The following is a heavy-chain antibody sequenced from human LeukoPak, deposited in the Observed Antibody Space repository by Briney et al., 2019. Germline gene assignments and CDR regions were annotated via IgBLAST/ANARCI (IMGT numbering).Heavy chain of an antibody. V-gene: IGHV3-48*02. J-gene: IGHJ4*02. D-gene: IGHD6-13*01. CDR1: GFTFSSYS. Sequence: TGGSLRLSCAASGFTFSSYSMNWVRQAPGKGLEWVSYISSSSSTIYYADSVKGRFTISRDNAKNSLYLQVNSLRDEGTAVYYCARDGPDISSWTPSAFDYWGQGTLVTVSS. CDR3: ARDGPDISSWTPSAFDY. CDR2: ISSSSSTI.